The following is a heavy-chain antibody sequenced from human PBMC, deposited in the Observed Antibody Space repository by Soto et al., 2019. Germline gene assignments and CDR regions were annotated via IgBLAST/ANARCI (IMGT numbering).Heavy chain of an antibody. CDR1: GFTFSTYS. CDR3: AKDQTDVTLFDY. J-gene: IGHJ4*02. Sequence: QPGGSLRLSCAASGFTFSTYSMHWVRQAPGKGLEWVAVISYDGSSNYSPDSVKGRFTISRDNSRNTLYLQVNSLRAEDTAVYYCAKDQTDVTLFDYWGQGTLVTVSS. CDR2: ISYDGSSN. V-gene: IGHV3-30-3*02. D-gene: IGHD2-21*02.